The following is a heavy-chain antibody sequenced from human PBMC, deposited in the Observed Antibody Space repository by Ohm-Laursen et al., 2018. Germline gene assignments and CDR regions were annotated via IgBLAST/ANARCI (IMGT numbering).Heavy chain of an antibody. J-gene: IGHJ6*02. V-gene: IGHV2-5*01. CDR2: IYWNDDK. CDR1: GFSLSFSGVS. CDR3: AHISSSYYYAMDV. Sequence: TQTLTLTRTFSGFSLSFSGVSVGWIRQPPGKALHWLAFIYWNDDKRYNAALKSRLTITKDTSKNQVVLTMSNMDPVDTATYYCAHISSSYYYAMDVWGQGTTVTVSS. D-gene: IGHD3-16*01.